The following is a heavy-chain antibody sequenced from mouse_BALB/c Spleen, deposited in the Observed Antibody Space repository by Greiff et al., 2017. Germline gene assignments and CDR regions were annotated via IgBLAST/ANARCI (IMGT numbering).Heavy chain of an antibody. Sequence: VKLQESGPGLVAPSQSLSITCTVSGFSLTSYGVHWVRQPPGKGLEWLGVIWAGGSTNYNSALMSRLSISKDNSKSQVFLKMNSLQTDDTAMYYCARERTGTGGYYFDYWGQGTTLTVSS. V-gene: IGHV2-9*02. J-gene: IGHJ2*01. CDR3: ARERTGTGGYYFDY. D-gene: IGHD4-1*01. CDR2: IWAGGST. CDR1: GFSLTSYG.